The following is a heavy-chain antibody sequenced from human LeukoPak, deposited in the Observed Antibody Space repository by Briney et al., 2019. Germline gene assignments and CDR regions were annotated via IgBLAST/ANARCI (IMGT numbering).Heavy chain of an antibody. Sequence: ASVKVSCKASGYTFTSYGISWVRQAPGQGLEWMGWISAYNGNTNYAQKLQGRVTMTTDTSTSTAYMELRSLRSDDTAVYYCARARGDGYNFGEFYFDYWGQGTLVTVSS. J-gene: IGHJ4*02. CDR2: ISAYNGNT. CDR1: GYTFTSYG. D-gene: IGHD5-24*01. CDR3: ARARGDGYNFGEFYFDY. V-gene: IGHV1-18*01.